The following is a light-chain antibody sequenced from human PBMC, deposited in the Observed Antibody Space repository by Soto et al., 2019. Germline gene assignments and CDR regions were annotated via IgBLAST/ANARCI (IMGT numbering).Light chain of an antibody. CDR2: DAS. CDR3: QQYNTSPTWT. V-gene: IGKV1-5*01. CDR1: QTFTTW. Sequence: DIQLTQSPSTLFASVGDRVTITCRASQTFTTWLAWYQQKPGKAPKLLIYDASTLEGGVPSRFSGSRSGTEFTLTINGLQPDDFATYYCQQYNTSPTWTFGQGTKVEIK. J-gene: IGKJ1*01.